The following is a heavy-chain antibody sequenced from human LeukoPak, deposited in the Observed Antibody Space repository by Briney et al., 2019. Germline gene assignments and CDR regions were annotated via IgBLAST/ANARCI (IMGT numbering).Heavy chain of an antibody. J-gene: IGHJ3*02. CDR3: ASYCSSTSCLRRAFDI. CDR2: IYYSGST. Sequence: SETLSLTCTVSGGSLSSSSYYWGWIRQPPGTGLEWIGSIYYSGSTYYNPSLKSRVTISVDTSKNQFSLKLSSVTAADTAVYYCASYCSSTSCLRRAFDIWGQGTMVTVSS. CDR1: GGSLSSSSYY. D-gene: IGHD2-2*01. V-gene: IGHV4-39*01.